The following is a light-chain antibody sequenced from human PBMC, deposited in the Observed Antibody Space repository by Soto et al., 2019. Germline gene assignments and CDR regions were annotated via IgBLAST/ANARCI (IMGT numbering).Light chain of an antibody. V-gene: IGKV3-11*01. CDR1: QSVSSY. CDR3: QQRSNWPVT. Sequence: EIVLTQSPATLSLSPGERATLSCRASQSVSSYLAWYQQKPGQAPRLLISDASNRATGIPARFSGSGSGTDFILTISSLEPEDFAVYYCQQRSNWPVTFGPGTKVDIK. J-gene: IGKJ3*01. CDR2: DAS.